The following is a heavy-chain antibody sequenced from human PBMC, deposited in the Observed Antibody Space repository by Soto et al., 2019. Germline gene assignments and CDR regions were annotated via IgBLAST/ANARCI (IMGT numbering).Heavy chain of an antibody. J-gene: IGHJ4*02. V-gene: IGHV4-39*01. CDR2: IYYSGST. CDR1: GGSISSSSYY. CDR3: ARHLIGGPIAVAGTGFDY. Sequence: SETLSLTCTVSGGSISSSSYYWGWIRQPPGKGLEWIGSIYYSGSTYYNPSLKSRVTISVDTSKNQFSLKLSSVTAADTAVYYCARHLIGGPIAVAGTGFDYWGQGTLVTVSS. D-gene: IGHD6-19*01.